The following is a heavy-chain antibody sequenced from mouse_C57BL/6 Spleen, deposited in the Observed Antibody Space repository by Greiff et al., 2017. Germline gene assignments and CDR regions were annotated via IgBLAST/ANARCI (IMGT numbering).Heavy chain of an antibody. CDR2: IYPGDGDT. J-gene: IGHJ4*01. V-gene: IGHV1-80*01. CDR1: GYAFSSYW. CDR3: ASRANYYDHPYAMDD. Sequence: QVQLQQSGAELVKPGASVKISCKASGYAFSSYWMNWVKQRPGKGLEWIGQIYPGDGDTNYNGKFKGKATLTADKSSSTAYMQLSSLTSADSAVYFCASRANYYDHPYAMDDWGQGTSVTVSS. D-gene: IGHD2-4*01.